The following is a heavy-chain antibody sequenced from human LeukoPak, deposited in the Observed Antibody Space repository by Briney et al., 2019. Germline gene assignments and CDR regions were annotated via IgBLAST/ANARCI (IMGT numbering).Heavy chain of an antibody. Sequence: GGSLRLSCAASGFTFSSYGMHWVRQAPGKGLEWVAVIWYDGSNKYYADSVRGRFTISRDNSKNTLYLQMNSLRAEDTAVYYCAKALRRLWEIFGAIDYWGQGTLVTVSP. J-gene: IGHJ4*02. CDR2: IWYDGSNK. D-gene: IGHD3-3*01. CDR1: GFTFSSYG. V-gene: IGHV3-33*06. CDR3: AKALRRLWEIFGAIDY.